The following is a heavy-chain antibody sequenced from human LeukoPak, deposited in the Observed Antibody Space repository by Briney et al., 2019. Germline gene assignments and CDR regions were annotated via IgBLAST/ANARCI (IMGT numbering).Heavy chain of an antibody. CDR2: IYSDGIT. Sequence: GGSLRLSCAASGFTVSSNCMSWVRQAPGKGLEWVSVIYSDGITYYADSVKGRFTISRDNSKNTLYLQMNSLRVEDTAVYYCARDGCSSTSCPDWYFDLWGRGSLVTVSS. D-gene: IGHD2-2*01. J-gene: IGHJ2*01. V-gene: IGHV3-66*02. CDR1: GFTVSSNC. CDR3: ARDGCSSTSCPDWYFDL.